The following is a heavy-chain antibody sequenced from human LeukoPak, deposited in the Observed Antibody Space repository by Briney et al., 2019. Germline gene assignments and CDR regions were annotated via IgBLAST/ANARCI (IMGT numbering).Heavy chain of an antibody. V-gene: IGHV3-15*01. CDR3: TTDRWYFDRY. Sequence: GWTVTVSYASSGFTLRNAWMSLVRQAPGKGLEWVGLSRSKTDGGTTDHGAPVKGRFTNTSDDSKNTLYLQMNSLKTEDTAVYYCTTDRWYFDRYWGQGTLVTVSS. CDR1: GFTLRNAW. J-gene: IGHJ4*02. D-gene: IGHD3-9*01. CDR2: SRSKTDGGTT.